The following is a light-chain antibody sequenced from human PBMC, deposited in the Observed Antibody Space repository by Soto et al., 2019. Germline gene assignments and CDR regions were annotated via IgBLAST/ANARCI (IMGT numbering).Light chain of an antibody. CDR2: GAS. Sequence: EILLTQSPGTLSLSPGERATLSCRASQTISNTFFAWYQQRPRQSPRILIDGASGRAAGIPDRFSGSGSGTDFTLSISRLEPEYFAVYYCQPYGVSPSFGGGTKVDMK. CDR3: QPYGVSPS. CDR1: QTISNTF. V-gene: IGKV3-20*01. J-gene: IGKJ4*01.